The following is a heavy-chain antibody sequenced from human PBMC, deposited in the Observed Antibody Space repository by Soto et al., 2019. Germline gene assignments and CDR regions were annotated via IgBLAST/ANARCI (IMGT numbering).Heavy chain of an antibody. CDR3: ARDTLTVDTAMVGVYYYGMDV. CDR2: IIPIFGTA. J-gene: IGHJ6*02. V-gene: IGHV1-69*13. CDR1: GGTFSSYA. D-gene: IGHD5-18*01. Sequence: GASVKVSCKASGGTFSSYAISWVRQAPGQGLEWMGGIIPIFGTANYAQKFQGRVTITADESTSTAYMELSSLRSEDTAVYYCARDTLTVDTAMVGVYYYGMDVWGQGTTVTVSS.